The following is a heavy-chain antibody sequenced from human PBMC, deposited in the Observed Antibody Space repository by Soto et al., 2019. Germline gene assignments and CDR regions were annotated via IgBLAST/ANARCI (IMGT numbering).Heavy chain of an antibody. J-gene: IGHJ5*02. Sequence: PGESLKISCKGSGYTFPAYWINWVRQMPGKGLEWMGRIDPADSYTDYSPSFQGHVTLSVDQSINTTYVQWSSLTASDSAICYCARGGAPIKNYFAPWGQGTLVTVSS. CDR3: ARGGAPIKNYFAP. V-gene: IGHV5-10-1*01. CDR1: GYTFPAYW. D-gene: IGHD1-26*01. CDR2: IDPADSYT.